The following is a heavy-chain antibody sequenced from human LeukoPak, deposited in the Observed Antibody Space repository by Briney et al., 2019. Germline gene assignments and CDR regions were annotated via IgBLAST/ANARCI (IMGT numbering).Heavy chain of an antibody. CDR2: INHSGST. CDR3: ARGLGILDY. D-gene: IGHD3-9*01. V-gene: IGHV4-34*01. J-gene: IGHJ4*02. Sequence: KPPETLSLTCAVYGGSFSGYYWSWIRQPPGKGLEWIGEINHSGSTNYNPSLKSRVTISVDTSKNQFSLKLSSVTAADTAVYYCARGLGILDYWGQGTLVTVSS. CDR1: GGSFSGYY.